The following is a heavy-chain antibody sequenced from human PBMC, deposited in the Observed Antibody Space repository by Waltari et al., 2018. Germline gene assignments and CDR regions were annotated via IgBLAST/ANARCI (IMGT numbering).Heavy chain of an antibody. CDR3: ASLCSSTSCYNAFDI. V-gene: IGHV3-7*01. J-gene: IGHJ3*02. CDR1: GFTFSSYW. CDR2: IKQDGSEK. Sequence: EVQLVESGGGLVQPGGSLRLSCAASGFTFSSYWMSWVRQAPGKGLEWVGNIKQDGSEKYYVDSVKGRFTISRDNAKNSLYLQMNSLRAEDTAVYYCASLCSSTSCYNAFDIWGQGTMVTVSS. D-gene: IGHD2-2*02.